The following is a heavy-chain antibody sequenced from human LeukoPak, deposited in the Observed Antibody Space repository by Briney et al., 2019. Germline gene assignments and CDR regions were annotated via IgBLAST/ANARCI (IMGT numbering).Heavy chain of an antibody. Sequence: GRSLRLSCAASGFTFSTYDMHWVRQAPGKGLEPSRLTFISFDGSNKYYADSVKGRFTISRDNSKNTLYLQVNSLRAEDTAVYYCARAGITMVRGVKNWFDPWGQGTLVTVSS. CDR2: ISFDGSNK. V-gene: IGHV3-30*03. J-gene: IGHJ5*02. CDR1: GFTFSTYD. D-gene: IGHD3-10*01. CDR3: ARAGITMVRGVKNWFDP.